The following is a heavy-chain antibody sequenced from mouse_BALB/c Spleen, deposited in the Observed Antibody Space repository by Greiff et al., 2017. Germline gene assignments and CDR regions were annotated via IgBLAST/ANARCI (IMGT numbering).Heavy chain of an antibody. CDR3: NPGATVVATLVY. CDR1: GFNIKDYY. Sequence: EVQLQQSGAELVRSGASVKLSCTASGFNIKDYYMHWVKQRPEQGLEWIGWIDPENGDTEYAPKFQGKATMTADTSSNTAYLQLSRLTSEGTAVYYCNPGATVVATLVYGGQGTRVTVSA. J-gene: IGHJ3*01. V-gene: IGHV14-4*02. CDR2: IDPENGDT. D-gene: IGHD1-1*01.